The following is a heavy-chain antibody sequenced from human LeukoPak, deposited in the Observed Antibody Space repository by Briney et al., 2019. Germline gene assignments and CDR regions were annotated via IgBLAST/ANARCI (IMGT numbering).Heavy chain of an antibody. J-gene: IGHJ4*02. Sequence: GGSLRLSCAASELTFSGYWMNWVRQAPGKGLQWVGNIGQDGGQTHYSDSVKGRFTISRDNAKGSLYLQMNSLRPEDTAVYYCARDGHSSGSFDYWGQGTLVTVSS. D-gene: IGHD3-10*01. CDR1: ELTFSGYW. V-gene: IGHV3-7*01. CDR2: IGQDGGQT. CDR3: ARDGHSSGSFDY.